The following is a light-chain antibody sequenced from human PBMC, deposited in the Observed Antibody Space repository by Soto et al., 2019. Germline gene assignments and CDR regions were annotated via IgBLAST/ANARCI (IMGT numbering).Light chain of an antibody. Sequence: AIRMTQSPSSFSASTGDRVTITCRASQGISSYLAWYQQKPWKAPKLLIYAASTLQSGVPSRFIGSGSGTDFTLTISCLQSEDFATYYCQQYYSYPGTFGQGTKVEIK. V-gene: IGKV1-8*01. CDR2: AAS. CDR3: QQYYSYPGT. CDR1: QGISSY. J-gene: IGKJ1*01.